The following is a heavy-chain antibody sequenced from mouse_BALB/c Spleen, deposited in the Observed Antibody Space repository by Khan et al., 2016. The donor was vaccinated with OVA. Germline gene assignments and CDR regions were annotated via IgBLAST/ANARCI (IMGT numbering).Heavy chain of an antibody. J-gene: IGHJ2*01. CDR1: GYSITSGYA. D-gene: IGHD1-1*01. CDR2: ISYSGVT. CDR3: ARGNYYGYYFDY. Sequence: EVKLLESGPRLVKPSQSLSLTCPVTGYSITSGYAWNWVPQFPGNKLEWMGYISYSGVTSSTPSLKSRISITRDTSKNQFFLQLNSVTTEDTATYYCARGNYYGYYFDYWGQGTTLTVSS. V-gene: IGHV3-2*02.